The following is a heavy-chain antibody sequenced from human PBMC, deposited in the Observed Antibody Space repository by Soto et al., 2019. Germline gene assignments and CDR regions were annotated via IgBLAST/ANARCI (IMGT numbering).Heavy chain of an antibody. D-gene: IGHD3-9*01. CDR2: IKSKTDGGTT. CDR1: GFTFSNAW. CDR3: FLEWFKYYDILTGYYTPG. J-gene: IGHJ4*02. Sequence: GGSLRLSCAASGFTFSNAWMSWVRQAPGKGLEWVGRIKSKTDGGTTDYAAPVKGRFTISRDDSKNTLYLQMNSLKTEDTAVYYCFLEWFKYYDILTGYYTPGWGQGTLVTVSS. V-gene: IGHV3-15*01.